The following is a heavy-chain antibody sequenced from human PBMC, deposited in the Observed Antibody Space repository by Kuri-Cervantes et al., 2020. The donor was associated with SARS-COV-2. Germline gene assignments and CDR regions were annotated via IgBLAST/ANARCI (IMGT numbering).Heavy chain of an antibody. D-gene: IGHD5-24*01. CDR1: GFTFSSYD. Sequence: GESLKISCAASGFTFSSYDMHWVRQAPGKGLEWVANIKQDGSEKYYVDSVKGRFTISRDNAKNSLYLQMNSLRAEDTAVYYCARDRVATITSFYYYYGMDIWGQGTTVTVSS. CDR2: IKQDGSEK. CDR3: ARDRVATITSFYYYYGMDI. V-gene: IGHV3-7*01. J-gene: IGHJ6*02.